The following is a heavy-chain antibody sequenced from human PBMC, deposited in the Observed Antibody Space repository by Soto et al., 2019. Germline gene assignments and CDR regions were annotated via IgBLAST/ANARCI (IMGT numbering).Heavy chain of an antibody. CDR3: ARAESRGAYYDAFDI. Sequence: SVKVSCKASGGTFSSYSISWVRQAPGQGLEWMGGIIPIFGTANYAQKFQGRVTITADESTSTAYLELSSLRSEDTAVYYCARAESRGAYYDAFDIWGQGTMVTVSS. CDR2: IIPIFGTA. J-gene: IGHJ3*02. D-gene: IGHD1-26*01. V-gene: IGHV1-69*13. CDR1: GGTFSSYS.